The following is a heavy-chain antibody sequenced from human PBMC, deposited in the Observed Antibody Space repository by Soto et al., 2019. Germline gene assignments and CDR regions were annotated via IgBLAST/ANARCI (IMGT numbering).Heavy chain of an antibody. Sequence: AQLVESGGGVVQAGGSLRLSCAASGFTFSSYAMNWVRQAPGKGLEWVSVISGGGGTTYYADSVKGRFRISRDNSKNTLYLQMNSLRVKDTAVYYCAKGKVAYDNSGLQYFYYFPMNVWGQGTTVTVSS. CDR2: ISGGGGTT. J-gene: IGHJ6*02. CDR3: AKGKVAYDNSGLQYFYYFPMNV. D-gene: IGHD3-22*01. V-gene: IGHV3-23*04. CDR1: GFTFSSYA.